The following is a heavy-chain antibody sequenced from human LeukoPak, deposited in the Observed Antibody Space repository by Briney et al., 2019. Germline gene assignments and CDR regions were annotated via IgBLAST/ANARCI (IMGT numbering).Heavy chain of an antibody. V-gene: IGHV3-7*01. Sequence: GGSLRLSCAASGFTFSSYWMRWVRQAPGKGLEWVANIKQDGREKYYVDSVKGLFTISRDNAKNSLYLQMNSLRAEDTAVYYCARDRPEYDFWSGYYNYYYYMDVWGKGTTVTVSS. CDR3: ARDRPEYDFWSGYYNYYYYMDV. CDR1: GFTFSSYW. CDR2: IKQDGREK. J-gene: IGHJ6*03. D-gene: IGHD3-3*01.